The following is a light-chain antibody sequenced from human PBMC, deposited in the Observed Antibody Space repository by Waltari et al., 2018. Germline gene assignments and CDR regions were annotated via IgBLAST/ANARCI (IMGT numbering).Light chain of an antibody. CDR1: QGISSW. V-gene: IGKV1D-12*01. Sequence: DIQMTQSPSSVSASVGDRSTIPCRASQGISSWLAWYQQKPGKAPNLLISAASSLQSGVPSRFSGSGSGTDFTLTISSLQPEDFATYYCLQTNSLPFTFGGGTNVEIK. CDR3: LQTNSLPFT. CDR2: AAS. J-gene: IGKJ4*01.